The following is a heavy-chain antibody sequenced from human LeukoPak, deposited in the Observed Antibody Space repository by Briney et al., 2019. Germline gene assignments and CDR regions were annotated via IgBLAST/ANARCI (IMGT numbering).Heavy chain of an antibody. CDR3: ARDQHEISYYYDSSGYQDDY. Sequence: ASVKVSCKASGYTFTSYYMHWLRQAPGQGLEWMGIINPSGGSTSYAQKFQGRVTMTRDTSTSTVYMELSSLRSEDTAVYYCARDQHEISYYYDSSGYQDDYWGQGTLVTASS. V-gene: IGHV1-46*01. CDR1: GYTFTSYY. CDR2: INPSGGST. J-gene: IGHJ4*02. D-gene: IGHD3-22*01.